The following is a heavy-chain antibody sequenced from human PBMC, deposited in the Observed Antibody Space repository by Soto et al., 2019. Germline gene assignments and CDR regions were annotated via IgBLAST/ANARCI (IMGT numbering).Heavy chain of an antibody. J-gene: IGHJ5*02. CDR2: ISAYNGNT. D-gene: IGHD6-13*01. V-gene: IGHV1-18*04. CDR3: ARGMGISYSSSSGWFDP. Sequence: ASVKVSCKASGYTFTSYGISWVRQAPGQGLEWMGWISAYNGNTNYAQKLQGRVTMTTDTSTSTAYMELRSLRSDDTAVYYCARGMGISYSSSSGWFDPWGQGTLVTVSS. CDR1: GYTFTSYG.